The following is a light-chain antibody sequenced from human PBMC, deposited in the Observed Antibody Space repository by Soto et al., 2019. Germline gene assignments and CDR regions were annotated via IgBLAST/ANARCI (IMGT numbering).Light chain of an antibody. CDR1: SSDVGGYNY. CDR2: EVS. Sequence: QSVMTQAAAVSGSPEQSITISCTGTSSDVGGYNYVSWYQQHPGKAPKLMIYEVSNRPSGVSNRFSGSKSGNTASLTISGLQAEDEADYYCSSYTSSSTLVFGTGTKVTVL. V-gene: IGLV2-14*01. CDR3: SSYTSSSTLV. J-gene: IGLJ1*01.